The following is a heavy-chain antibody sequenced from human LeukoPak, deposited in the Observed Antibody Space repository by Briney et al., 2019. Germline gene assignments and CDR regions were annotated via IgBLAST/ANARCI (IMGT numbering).Heavy chain of an antibody. CDR1: GGTFSSYA. CDR2: IIPIFGTA. Sequence: SVKVSCKASGGTFSSYAISWVRQAPGQGLEWMGGIIPIFGTANYAQKFQGRVTITADESTSTAYMELSSLRSEDTAVYYCARDSQYSSGWYGYYYYYGMDVWGQGTTVTVSS. D-gene: IGHD6-19*01. CDR3: ARDSQYSSGWYGYYYYYGMDV. V-gene: IGHV1-69*13. J-gene: IGHJ6*02.